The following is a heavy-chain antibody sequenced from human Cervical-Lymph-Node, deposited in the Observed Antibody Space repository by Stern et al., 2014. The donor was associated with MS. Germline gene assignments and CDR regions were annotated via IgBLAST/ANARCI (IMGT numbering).Heavy chain of an antibody. CDR1: GFTVDDFG. D-gene: IGHD1-7*01. V-gene: IGHV3-9*01. J-gene: IGHJ4*02. CDR2: INSNSDRK. CDR3: AADCIPETTGLGY. Sequence: VQLVESGGGLVQPGRSLKLSCVVSGFTVDDFGMDWVRQAPGKGLEWVSFINSNSDRKVYAASLEGRFTIFREKAKDTPYTEQNSLRPEDTALYYCAADCIPETTGLGYWGQGTLVTVS.